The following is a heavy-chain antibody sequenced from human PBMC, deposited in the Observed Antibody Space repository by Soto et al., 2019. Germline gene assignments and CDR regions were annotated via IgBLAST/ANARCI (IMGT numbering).Heavy chain of an antibody. CDR3: ARASGSPRTVYAPLGF. Sequence: QVQLVQSGAEMKKLGASVKVSCKASGYSFTHYYVHWVRQAPGQGLEWMGWINPYTSTTTYAPKFEGRISMTRDKSVSTAYMELSVLRSDDSALYFCARASGSPRTVYAPLGFWGQGTLVADSS. CDR1: GYSFTHYY. D-gene: IGHD2-8*01. J-gene: IGHJ4*02. V-gene: IGHV1-2*02. CDR2: INPYTSTT.